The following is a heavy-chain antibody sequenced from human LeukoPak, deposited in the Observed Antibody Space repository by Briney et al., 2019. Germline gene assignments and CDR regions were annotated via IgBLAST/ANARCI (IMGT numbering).Heavy chain of an antibody. V-gene: IGHV3-30*04. Sequence: PGGSLRLSCAASGFTFSSYAMHWVRQAPGKGLEWVAVVSYDGSNKYYADSVKGRFTISRDNSKNTLYLQMNSLRAEDTAVYYCAISMTTVTTSPFDYWGQGTLVTVSS. CDR2: VSYDGSNK. D-gene: IGHD4-17*01. CDR1: GFTFSSYA. J-gene: IGHJ4*02. CDR3: AISMTTVTTSPFDY.